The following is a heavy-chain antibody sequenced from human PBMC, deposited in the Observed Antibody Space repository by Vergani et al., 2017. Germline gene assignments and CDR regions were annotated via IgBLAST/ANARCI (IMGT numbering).Heavy chain of an antibody. V-gene: IGHV3-53*04. J-gene: IGHJ3*02. D-gene: IGHD2-15*01. CDR1: GFTVSSNY. CDR2: IYSGGST. Sequence: EVQLVESGGGLVQPGGSLRLSCAASGFTVSSNYMSWVRQAPGKGLEWVSVIYSGGSTYYADSVKGRFTISRHNSKNTLYLQMNSLRAEDTAVYYCARGGDEVAAGAFDIWGQGTITVSS. CDR3: ARGGDEVAAGAFDI.